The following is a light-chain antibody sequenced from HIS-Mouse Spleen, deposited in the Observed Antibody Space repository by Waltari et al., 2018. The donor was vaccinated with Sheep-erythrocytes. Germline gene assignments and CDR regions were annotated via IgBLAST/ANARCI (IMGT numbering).Light chain of an antibody. V-gene: IGLV2-11*01. CDR2: DVS. CDR1: SSDVGGYNY. J-gene: IGLJ1*01. Sequence: QSALTQPRSVSGSPGQSVTISCTGTSSDVGGYNYVSWYQQHPGKAPKLMIYDVSKRPHGVPDRFSGSKSGNTASLTISGLQADDEADYYCCSYAGSYNHVFATGTKVTVL. CDR3: CSYAGSYNHV.